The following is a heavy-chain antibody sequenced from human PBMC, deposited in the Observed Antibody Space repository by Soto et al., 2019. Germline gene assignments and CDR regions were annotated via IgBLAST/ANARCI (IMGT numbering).Heavy chain of an antibody. CDR1: GFTFSSFA. CDR3: ARVEQWLYIAKY. D-gene: IGHD6-19*01. Sequence: GGSLRLSCAASGFTFSSFAVHWVRQAQGKGLEWVALISDDGSNKYYADSVKGRFAISRDNSKNTLYLQINSLRGEDTAVYSCARVEQWLYIAKYWGQGTLVTVSS. J-gene: IGHJ4*02. CDR2: ISDDGSNK. V-gene: IGHV3-30*09.